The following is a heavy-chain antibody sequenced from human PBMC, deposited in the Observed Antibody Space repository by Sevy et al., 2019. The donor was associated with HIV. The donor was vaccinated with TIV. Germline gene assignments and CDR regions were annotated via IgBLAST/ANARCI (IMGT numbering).Heavy chain of an antibody. V-gene: IGHV1-18*01. D-gene: IGHD3-22*01. CDR2: IRTSNRET. CDR1: GYIFTNYP. Sequence: ASVKVSCKASGYIFTNYPICWVRQAPGQGLEWMGCIRTSNRETKYTQKLQGRAIMTTDTSTSTVYMDLRNLRSDDTAVYYCARDSAGRGHYYWDYFDYWGQGTLVTVSS. CDR3: ARDSAGRGHYYWDYFDY. J-gene: IGHJ4*02.